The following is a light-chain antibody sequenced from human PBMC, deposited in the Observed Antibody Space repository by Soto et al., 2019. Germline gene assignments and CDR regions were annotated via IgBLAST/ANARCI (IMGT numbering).Light chain of an antibody. CDR2: DKS. Sequence: DRVKTQSPDTLTASPGERVSLSCRASQSVNHNLAWYLQKPGQAPRLLIYDKSSRAPGVPARFSGSGTGTDFTLTISGLDPEDFAVYYCHQYDNSPMTFGQGTRLEIK. J-gene: IGKJ5*01. V-gene: IGKV3-15*01. CDR1: QSVNHN. CDR3: HQYDNSPMT.